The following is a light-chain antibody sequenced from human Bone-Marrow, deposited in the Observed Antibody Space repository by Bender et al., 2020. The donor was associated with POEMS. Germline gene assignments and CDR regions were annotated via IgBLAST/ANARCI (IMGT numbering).Light chain of an antibody. CDR3: QVWDSGSDHWV. V-gene: IGLV3-21*02. Sequence: SYVLTQAPSVSAAPGETARITCGGNNIGSKSVHWYQQKPGQTPVLVVYDDSDRPSGIPERFSGSNSGNTATLTISRVEGGDEADFYCQVWDSGSDHWVFGGGTKLTVL. CDR1: NIGSKS. J-gene: IGLJ3*02. CDR2: DDS.